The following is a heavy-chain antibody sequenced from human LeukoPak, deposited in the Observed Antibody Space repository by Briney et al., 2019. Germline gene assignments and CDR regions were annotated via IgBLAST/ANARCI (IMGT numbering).Heavy chain of an antibody. CDR2: IKQDGSEK. V-gene: IGHV3-7*01. Sequence: GGSLRLSCAASGFTFSSYWMSWVRQAPGRGLEWVANIKQDGSEKQYVDSVKGRFTISRDNAKNSMSLQMSSLTVEDSAVYYCARDDGGNDPSTLSYWGQGTLLTVSS. D-gene: IGHD4-23*01. CDR3: ARDDGGNDPSTLSY. CDR1: GFTFSSYW. J-gene: IGHJ4*02.